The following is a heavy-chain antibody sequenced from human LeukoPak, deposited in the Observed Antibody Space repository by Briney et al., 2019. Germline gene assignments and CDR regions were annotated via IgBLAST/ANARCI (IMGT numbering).Heavy chain of an antibody. J-gene: IGHJ4*02. V-gene: IGHV3-33*01. CDR1: GFSFTSFG. CDR3: ARVSESGNSDY. Sequence: SGGTLRLSCAASGFSFTSFGRHWVRQAPGKGLEWGAGVWYDGTKKYYADSVKVRFTISRDTSNNMFYLQMNSLRAEDTAVYYCARVSESGNSDYWGQGTLVTVSS. CDR2: VWYDGTKK. D-gene: IGHD4-23*01.